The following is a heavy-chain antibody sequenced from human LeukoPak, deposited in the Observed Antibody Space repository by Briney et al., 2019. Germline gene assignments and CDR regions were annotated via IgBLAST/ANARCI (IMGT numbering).Heavy chain of an antibody. V-gene: IGHV4-34*01. CDR3: ARGGSSWYDYYYMDV. J-gene: IGHJ6*03. CDR2: INHSGST. D-gene: IGHD6-13*01. Sequence: SETLSLTCAVYGGSFSGYYWSWIRQPPGKGLEWIGEINHSGSTNYNPSLKNRVTISVDTSKNQFSLKLSSVTAADTAVYYCARGGSSWYDYYYMDVWGKGTTVTVSS. CDR1: GGSFSGYY.